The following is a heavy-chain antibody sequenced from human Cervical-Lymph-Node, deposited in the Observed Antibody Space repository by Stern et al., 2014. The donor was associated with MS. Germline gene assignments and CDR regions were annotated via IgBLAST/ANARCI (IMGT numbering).Heavy chain of an antibody. V-gene: IGHV3-11*01. CDR2: INTRGTTI. D-gene: IGHD4-17*01. J-gene: IGHJ4*02. CDR1: GFTFGDFY. Sequence: QMQLVQSGGGLVKPGGSLRLSCTTSGFTFGDFYMTWIRQAPGKGLECLSYINTRGTTIYYADSVKGRFTISRDNAQNSLYLQMSSLSAEDTAIYYCATVSTMTPDYYFDFWGQGTVVTVSS. CDR3: ATVSTMTPDYYFDF.